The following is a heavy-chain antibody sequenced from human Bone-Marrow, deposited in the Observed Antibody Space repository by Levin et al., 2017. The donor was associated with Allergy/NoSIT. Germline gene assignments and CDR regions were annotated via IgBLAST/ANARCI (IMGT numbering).Heavy chain of an antibody. J-gene: IGHJ4*02. CDR2: ISAYNGDT. V-gene: IGHV1-18*01. CDR1: GYTFNSYG. CDR3: ARDDSTGDYATYTIDY. Sequence: GESLKISCKASGYTFNSYGFSWVRQAPGQGLEWMGWISAYNGDTKYGQKFQGRVTLTIETSTRTAYMELRSLRSDDTAVYFCARDDSTGDYATYTIDYWCQGTQVTVSS. D-gene: IGHD3-22*01.